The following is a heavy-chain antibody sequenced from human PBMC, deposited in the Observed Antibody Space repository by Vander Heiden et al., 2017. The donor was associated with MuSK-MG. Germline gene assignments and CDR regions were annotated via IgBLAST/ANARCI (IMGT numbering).Heavy chain of an antibody. CDR1: GFTFGDCG. V-gene: IGHV3-49*03. CDR2: IRSKVNDGTT. D-gene: IGHD1-26*01. Sequence: EVQLVESGGGLVEPGRSLRLSCTASGFTFGDCGMSWFRQAPGKGLEWVGHIRSKVNDGTTEYCSAVKGRFSISRDDSKSIAYLKMDSMIAEDTAVYYCSRGCRSKWEFEYWCHGIMVAVSS. CDR3: SRGCRSKWEFEY. J-gene: IGHJ4*01.